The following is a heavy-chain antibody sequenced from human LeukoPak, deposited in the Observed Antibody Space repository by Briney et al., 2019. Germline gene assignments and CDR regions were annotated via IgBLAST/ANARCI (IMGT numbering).Heavy chain of an antibody. D-gene: IGHD1-1*01. CDR1: GFTFSDYY. CDR2: ITNGDTSL. J-gene: IGHJ6*02. V-gene: IGHV3-11*01. Sequence: GGSLRLSCAASGFTFSDYYMSWIRQAPGKGLEWISYITNGDTSLYYADSVKGRFTISRDNTRNSLYLQMISLRAEDTAVYYCARRSNGTHSNYGLDVWGQGTTVTVSS. CDR3: ARRSNGTHSNYGLDV.